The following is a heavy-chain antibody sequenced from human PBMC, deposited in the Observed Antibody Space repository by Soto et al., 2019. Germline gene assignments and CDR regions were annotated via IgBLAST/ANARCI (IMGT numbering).Heavy chain of an antibody. Sequence: PSRGLEWLGRTYYRSKWYNDYAVSVKSRITINPDTSNNQLSLQLNSVTPDDTAFYYCVRLIGSSWLDPWGQGTLV. V-gene: IGHV6-1*01. CDR3: VRLIGSSWLDP. D-gene: IGHD6-13*01. J-gene: IGHJ5*02. CDR2: TYYRSKWYN.